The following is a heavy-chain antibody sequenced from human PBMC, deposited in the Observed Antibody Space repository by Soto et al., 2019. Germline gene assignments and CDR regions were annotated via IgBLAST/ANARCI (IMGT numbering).Heavy chain of an antibody. CDR2: IMAVVGTA. Sequence: QVHLVQSGTEVKKPGSSVKVSCKASGGNFRDYAISWVRQAPGQGPEWMGGIMAVVGTATYAQKFQGRVTISADEFTTTAYLDRSSMTSGDAALYYCATSRGFYAEMDVWGQGNTVTVS. CDR1: GGNFRDYA. CDR3: ATSRGFYAEMDV. D-gene: IGHD3-16*01. V-gene: IGHV1-69*01. J-gene: IGHJ6*02.